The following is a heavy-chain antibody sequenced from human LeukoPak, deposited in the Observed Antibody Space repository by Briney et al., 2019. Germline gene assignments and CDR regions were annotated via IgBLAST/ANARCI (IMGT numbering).Heavy chain of an antibody. J-gene: IGHJ4*02. Sequence: GGSLRLSCAASGFTFSSYAMSWVRQAPGKGLKWVSAISGSGGSTYYADSVKGRFTISRDNSKNTLYLQMNSLRAEDTAVYYCAKTWDTMIVVASDYWGQGTLVTVSS. CDR1: GFTFSSYA. V-gene: IGHV3-23*01. CDR2: ISGSGGST. D-gene: IGHD3-22*01. CDR3: AKTWDTMIVVASDY.